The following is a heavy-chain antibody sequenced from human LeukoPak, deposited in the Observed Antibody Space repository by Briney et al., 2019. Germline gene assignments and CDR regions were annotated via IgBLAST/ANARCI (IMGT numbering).Heavy chain of an antibody. CDR3: ASHYYGSAAYYFDY. CDR2: IYYSGST. Sequence: SETLSLTCAVYGGSFSGYYWSWIRQPPGKGLEWVGYIYYSGSTNYNPSLKSQVTISVDTSKTQFSLKLSSVSAADTAVYYCASHYYGSAAYYFDYWGQGTLVTVSS. V-gene: IGHV4-59*01. D-gene: IGHD3-10*01. J-gene: IGHJ4*02. CDR1: GGSFSGYY.